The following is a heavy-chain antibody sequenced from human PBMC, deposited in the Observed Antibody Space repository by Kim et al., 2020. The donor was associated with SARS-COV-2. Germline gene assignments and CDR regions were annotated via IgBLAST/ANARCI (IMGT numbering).Heavy chain of an antibody. CDR1: GGTFSSYA. J-gene: IGHJ5*02. CDR2: IIPIFGTA. CDR3: ASLIPRSLESLYGGTLSWFDP. V-gene: IGHV1-69*13. D-gene: IGHD4-17*01. Sequence: SVKVSCKASGGTFSSYAISWVRQAPGQGLEWMGGIIPIFGTANYAQKFQGRVTITADESTSTAYMELSSLRSEDTAVYYCASLIPRSLESLYGGTLSWFDPWGQGTLVTVSS.